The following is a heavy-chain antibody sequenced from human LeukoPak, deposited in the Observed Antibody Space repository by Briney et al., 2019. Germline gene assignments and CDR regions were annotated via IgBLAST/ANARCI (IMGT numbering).Heavy chain of an antibody. CDR3: ARVRRRRVVPAAIGAFDI. V-gene: IGHV4-34*01. CDR2: INHSGST. Sequence: SETLSLTCAVYGGSFSGYYWSWTRQPPGKGLEWIGEINHSGSTNYNPSLKSRVTISVDTSKNQFSLKLSSVTAADTAVYYCARVRRRRVVPAAIGAFDIWGQGTMVTVSS. J-gene: IGHJ3*02. D-gene: IGHD2-2*01. CDR1: GGSFSGYY.